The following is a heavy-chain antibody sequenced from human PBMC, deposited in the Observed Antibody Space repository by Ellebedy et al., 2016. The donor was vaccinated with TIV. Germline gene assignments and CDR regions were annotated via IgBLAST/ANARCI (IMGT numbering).Heavy chain of an antibody. D-gene: IGHD2-15*01. CDR3: VSETLLGGPCGGGSCYHDD. CDR2: IDSSGSYI. Sequence: GGSLRLSCAASGFTFGSYAMSWVRHIPGKGLEWVATIDSSGSYIYYADSLKGRFTISRDNAKNTLYLQMSSLRVEDTAIYYCVSETLLGGPCGGGSCYHDDWGQGTLVTVSP. CDR1: GFTFGSYA. J-gene: IGHJ4*02. V-gene: IGHV3-23*05.